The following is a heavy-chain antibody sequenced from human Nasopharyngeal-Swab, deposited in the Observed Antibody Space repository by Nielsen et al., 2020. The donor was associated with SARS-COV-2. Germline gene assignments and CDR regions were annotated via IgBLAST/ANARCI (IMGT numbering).Heavy chain of an antibody. CDR3: ARGGFWSGYSSYDY. CDR2: IKQDGSEK. V-gene: IGHV3-7*04. Sequence: GGSLRLSFAASGFTFSGYWMSWVRQAPGKGLEWVANIKQDGSEKYYVESVKGRFTISRDNAKNSLYLQMNSLRAEDTAVYYCARGGFWSGYSSYDYWGQGTLVTVSS. CDR1: GFTFSGYW. J-gene: IGHJ4*02. D-gene: IGHD3-3*01.